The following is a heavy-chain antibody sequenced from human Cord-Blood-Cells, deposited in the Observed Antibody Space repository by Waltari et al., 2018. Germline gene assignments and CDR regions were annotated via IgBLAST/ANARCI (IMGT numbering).Heavy chain of an antibody. V-gene: IGHV1-2*02. CDR1: GGTFTGYY. Sequence: QVQLVRSWAEVQKPGASLMVSCTAAGGTFTGYYVHWVRQAPGQGLEWMGWINPNSGGTNYAQKFQGRVTMTRDTSISTAYMELSRLRSDDTAVYYCASVVDYESFDYWGQGTLVTVSS. J-gene: IGHJ4*02. D-gene: IGHD2-15*01. CDR3: ASVVDYESFDY. CDR2: INPNSGGT.